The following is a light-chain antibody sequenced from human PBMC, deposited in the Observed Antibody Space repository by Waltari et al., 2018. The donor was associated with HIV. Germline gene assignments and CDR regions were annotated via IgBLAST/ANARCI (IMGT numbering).Light chain of an antibody. CDR2: DVG. CDR1: SRDVGGSHS. CDR3: NSYTSTTTRWL. J-gene: IGLJ3*02. Sequence: QSALTQPASVSGSPGQSIIISCTCTSRDVGGSHSVSWYQQHPGKAPKLIIFDVGNRPSGVSNRFSGSKSGNTSSLTISGLQTEDEADYYCNSYTSTTTRWLFGGGTRLTVL. V-gene: IGLV2-14*03.